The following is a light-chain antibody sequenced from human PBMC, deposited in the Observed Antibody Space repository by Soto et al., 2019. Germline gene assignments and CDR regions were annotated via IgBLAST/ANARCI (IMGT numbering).Light chain of an antibody. Sequence: EVVLTQSPATLXLSPGERATLSCXASQSVTKYLAWYQQKPGQALRLLIYDVSKRATGIPARFSGSGSETDFTLTISSLEPGDFAVYYCHQRSNWPLTFGGGTKLEIK. J-gene: IGKJ4*01. CDR1: QSVTKY. V-gene: IGKV3-11*01. CDR3: HQRSNWPLT. CDR2: DVS.